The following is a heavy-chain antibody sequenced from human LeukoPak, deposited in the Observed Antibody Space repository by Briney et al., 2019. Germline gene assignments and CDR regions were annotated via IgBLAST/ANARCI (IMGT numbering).Heavy chain of an antibody. CDR1: GGSFSGYY. CDR3: ASPTDWFDP. V-gene: IGHV4-34*01. Sequence: SETLSLTCAVYGGSFSGYYWSWIRQPPGKGLEWIGEINHSGSTNYNPSLKSRVTISVDTSKNLFSLKLSSVTAADTAVYYCASPTDWFDPWGQGTLVTVSS. J-gene: IGHJ5*02. CDR2: INHSGST.